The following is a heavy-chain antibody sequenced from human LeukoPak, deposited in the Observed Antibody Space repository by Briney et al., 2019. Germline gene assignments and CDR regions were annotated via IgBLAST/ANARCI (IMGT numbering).Heavy chain of an antibody. V-gene: IGHV3-23*01. CDR1: EFTFSNYA. CDR3: AKGSGINHYHWIDP. J-gene: IGHJ5*02. CDR2: ISGGGGST. Sequence: GGSLRLSCAAAEFTFSNYAMNWVRQAPGKWLEWVFGISGGGGSTYYADSVKGRFTISRDNSKNTLYLQMDSLRAEDTALYYCAKGSGINHYHWIDPWGQGTLVTVSS. D-gene: IGHD1-14*01.